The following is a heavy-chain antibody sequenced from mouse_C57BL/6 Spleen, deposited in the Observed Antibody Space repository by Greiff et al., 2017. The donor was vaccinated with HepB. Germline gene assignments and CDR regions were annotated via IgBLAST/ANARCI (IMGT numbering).Heavy chain of an antibody. J-gene: IGHJ2*01. CDR2: IHPNSGST. CDR3: ARTAQATCLDY. CDR1: GYTFTSYW. V-gene: IGHV1-64*01. D-gene: IGHD3-2*02. Sequence: VQLQQPGAELVKPGASVKLSCKASGYTFTSYWMHWVKQRPGQGLEWIGMIHPNSGSTNYNEKFKSKATLTVDKSSSTAYMQLSSLTSEDSAVYYCARTAQATCLDYWGQGTTLTVSS.